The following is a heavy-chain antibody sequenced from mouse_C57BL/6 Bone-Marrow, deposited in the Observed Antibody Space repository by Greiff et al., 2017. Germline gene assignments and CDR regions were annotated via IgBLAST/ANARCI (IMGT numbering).Heavy chain of an antibody. CDR3: AGDLDVYYAMDY. Sequence: VQVVESGPGLVKPSQSLFLTCSITGFPITSGYYWIWIRQSPGKPLEWMGYITHSGETFYNPSLQSPTSITRETSKNQFFLQLNSVTTEDTAMYYCAGDLDVYYAMDYWGQGTSVTVSS. V-gene: IGHV12-3*01. J-gene: IGHJ4*01. CDR1: GFPITSGYY. CDR2: ITHSGET. D-gene: IGHD2-3*01.